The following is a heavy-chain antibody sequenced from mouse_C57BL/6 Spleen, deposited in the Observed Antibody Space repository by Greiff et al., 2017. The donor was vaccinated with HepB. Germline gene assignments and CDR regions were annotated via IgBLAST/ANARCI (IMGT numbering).Heavy chain of an antibody. CDR1: GFTFSSYA. CDR3: ARDRALLLRRDFAY. CDR2: ISDGGSYT. V-gene: IGHV5-4*01. D-gene: IGHD1-1*01. J-gene: IGHJ3*01. Sequence: VQLKESGGGLVKPGGSLKLSCAASGFTFSSYAMSWVRQTPEKRLEWVATISDGGSYTYYPDNVKGRFTISRDNAKNNLYLQMSHLKSEDTAMYYCARDRALLLRRDFAYWGQGTLVTVSA.